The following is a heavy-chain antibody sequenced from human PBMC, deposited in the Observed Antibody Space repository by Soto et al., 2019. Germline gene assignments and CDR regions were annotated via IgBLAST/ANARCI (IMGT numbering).Heavy chain of an antibody. Sequence: PSETLSLTCAVSGGSISSGGYSWSWIRQPPGKGLEWIGYIYHSGSTYYNPSLKSRVTISVDRSKNQFSLQLNSVTPEDTAVYYCARVLPRVVTATRYYFDYWGQGTLVTVSS. CDR3: ARVLPRVVTATRYYFDY. CDR2: IYHSGST. J-gene: IGHJ4*02. CDR1: GGSISSGGYS. D-gene: IGHD2-21*02. V-gene: IGHV4-30-2*01.